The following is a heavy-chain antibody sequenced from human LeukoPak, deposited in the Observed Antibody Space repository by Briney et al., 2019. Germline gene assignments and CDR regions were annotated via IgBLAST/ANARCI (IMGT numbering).Heavy chain of an antibody. CDR2: IIPIFATT. J-gene: IGHJ6*03. CDR3: ARGIVVGSLYYMDV. V-gene: IGHV1-69*01. D-gene: IGHD2-21*01. Sequence: GSSVKVSCKASGGTFSSYAISWVRQAPGQGLEWMGGIIPIFATTNYPQKFQGRVTITADDSTSTAYMELSSLRSEDTAVYYCARGIVVGSLYYMDVWGKGTLVTVSS. CDR1: GGTFSSYA.